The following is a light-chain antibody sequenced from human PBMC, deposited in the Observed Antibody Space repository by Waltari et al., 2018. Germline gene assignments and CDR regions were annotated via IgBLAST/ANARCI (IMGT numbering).Light chain of an antibody. CDR1: SSDVGSYNL. Sequence: QSALTQSASVPGSPGQSITISCPGTSSDVGSYNLVSWYQRHPGNAPKPMIYEVTKRPSGVSNRCSGSKSGNTASRTISGLQSEDEADYYCCSYAGASTSLYVFGTGTKVTVL. CDR2: EVT. J-gene: IGLJ1*01. V-gene: IGLV2-23*02. CDR3: CSYAGASTSLYV.